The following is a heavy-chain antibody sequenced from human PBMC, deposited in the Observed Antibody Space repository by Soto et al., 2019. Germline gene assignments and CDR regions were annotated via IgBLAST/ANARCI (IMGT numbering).Heavy chain of an antibody. CDR1: GITFRRSS. D-gene: IGHD3-3*01. CDR3: EADAHKDDFWSSYPYYFYSMGV. V-gene: IGHV1-58*01. J-gene: IGHJ6*02. CDR2: IVVGSGTT. Sequence: GASVNVSFKAAGITFRRSSVQWMRQARGQPLELIGRIVVGSGTTTYAQIVQERITITRDMSTSTVYMDLRSLRPEDTAMYYCEADAHKDDFWSSYPYYFYSMGVWGQGTTVTVSS.